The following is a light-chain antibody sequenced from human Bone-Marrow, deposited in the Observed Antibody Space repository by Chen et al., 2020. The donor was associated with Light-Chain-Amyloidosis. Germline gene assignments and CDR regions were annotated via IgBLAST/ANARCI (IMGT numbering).Light chain of an antibody. CDR3: QSYQGSSQGV. V-gene: IGLV6-57*01. CDR2: EDD. J-gene: IGLJ3*02. Sequence: NFMLTQPHSVSESPGKTVIISCTRSSGSIATNYVQWYQQRPGSSPTTVIYEDDQRPSGVPDRCSGSIDRSSNSASLTSSGLKTKDEADYYCQSYQGSSQGVFGGGTNLTVL. CDR1: SGSIATNY.